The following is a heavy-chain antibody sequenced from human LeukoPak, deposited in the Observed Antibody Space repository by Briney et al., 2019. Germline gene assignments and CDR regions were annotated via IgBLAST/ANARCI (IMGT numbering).Heavy chain of an antibody. CDR1: GFTLSSYW. CDR2: IKYDGRGK. J-gene: IGHJ4*02. V-gene: IGHV3-7*01. D-gene: IGHD1-26*01. CDR3: ARDLFSGSYQEDF. Sequence: SGGSLRLSCAAYGFTLSSYWMSWVRQAPGKGLEWVANIKYDGRGKYYADSVKGRFTISRDDAKNSLYLEMNRLRVEDTAVYYCARDLFSGSYQEDFWGRGTLVTVSS.